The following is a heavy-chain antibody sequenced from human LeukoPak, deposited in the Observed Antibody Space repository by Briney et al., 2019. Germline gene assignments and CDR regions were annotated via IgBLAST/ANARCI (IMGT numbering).Heavy chain of an antibody. Sequence: PAGGSLRLSCAASGFTFSSYEMNWVRQAPGKGLEWVSYISSSGSTIYYADSVKGRFTISRDNAKNSLYLQMNSLRAEDTAVYYCASLSWRRIVVPSLTDYWGQGTLVTVSS. J-gene: IGHJ4*02. V-gene: IGHV3-48*03. CDR3: ASLSWRRIVVPSLTDY. D-gene: IGHD1-26*01. CDR2: ISSSGSTI. CDR1: GFTFSSYE.